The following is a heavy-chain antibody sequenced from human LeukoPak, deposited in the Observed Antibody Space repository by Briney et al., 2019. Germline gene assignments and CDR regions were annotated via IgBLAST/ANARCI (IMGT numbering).Heavy chain of an antibody. V-gene: IGHV3-23*01. CDR2: ISDSGGGT. Sequence: GGSLRLSCAASGFTFNTCSMNWARQAPGKGLEWVSTISDSGGGTYYADSVKGRFTISRDNSKNTLYLQMNSLRADDTAVYYCDGADFWGQGTLVSVSS. CDR3: DGADF. CDR1: GFTFNTCS. J-gene: IGHJ4*02.